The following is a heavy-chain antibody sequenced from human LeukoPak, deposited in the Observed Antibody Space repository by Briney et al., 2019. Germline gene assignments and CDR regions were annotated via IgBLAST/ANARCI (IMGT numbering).Heavy chain of an antibody. CDR3: ARHVGYCTNGVCRAANWFDP. V-gene: IGHV4-39*01. CDR1: GGSIRSSSSY. Sequence: RASETLSLTCTVSGGSIRSSSSYWGWIRQPPGKGLEWIGGGHYSGSTYYNPSLKSRVTISVDTSKNQFSLRLNSVTAADTAVYYCARHVGYCTNGVCRAANWFDPWGQGTLVTVSS. D-gene: IGHD2-8*01. J-gene: IGHJ5*02. CDR2: GHYSGST.